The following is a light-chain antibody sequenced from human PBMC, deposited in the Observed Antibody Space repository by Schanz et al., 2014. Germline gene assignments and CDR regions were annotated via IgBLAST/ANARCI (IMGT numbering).Light chain of an antibody. CDR2: DAS. CDR3: QQYGSSPPYT. V-gene: IGKV3-20*01. Sequence: EIVLTQSPATLSLSPGERATLSCRASQSVSSYLAWYQQKPGQAPRLLIYDASNRATGIPARFSGSGSGTDFTLTISRLEPEDFAVYYCQQYGSSPPYTFGQGTKVEIK. J-gene: IGKJ2*01. CDR1: QSVSSY.